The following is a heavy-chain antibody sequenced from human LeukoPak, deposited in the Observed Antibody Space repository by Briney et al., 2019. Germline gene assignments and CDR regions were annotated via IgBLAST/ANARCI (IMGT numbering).Heavy chain of an antibody. V-gene: IGHV1-8*01. Sequence: ASVKVSCKASGYTFTSYDINWVRHATGQGLEWMGWMNPNSGNTGYAQKFQGRVTMTRNTSISTAYMELSSLRSEDTAVYYCASYSSSSLYYYYGMDVWGQGTTVTVSS. J-gene: IGHJ6*02. CDR3: ASYSSSSLYYYYGMDV. CDR1: GYTFTSYD. D-gene: IGHD6-6*01. CDR2: MNPNSGNT.